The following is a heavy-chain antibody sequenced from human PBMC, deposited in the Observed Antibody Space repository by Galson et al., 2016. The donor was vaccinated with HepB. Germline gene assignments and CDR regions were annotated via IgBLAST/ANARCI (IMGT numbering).Heavy chain of an antibody. CDR2: PYWDDEK. Sequence: PALVKPTQTLTPTCTFSGFSLSNNGVGVGWIRQPPGKALEWLALPYWDDEKRYSPSLRSRLTITKDTSKNQVVLTMTNLDPVHAATYYCAHRLNGLRAFDIWGQGTMVTVSS. CDR1: GFSLSNNGVG. J-gene: IGHJ3*02. V-gene: IGHV2-5*02. CDR3: AHRLNGLRAFDI. D-gene: IGHD4-17*01.